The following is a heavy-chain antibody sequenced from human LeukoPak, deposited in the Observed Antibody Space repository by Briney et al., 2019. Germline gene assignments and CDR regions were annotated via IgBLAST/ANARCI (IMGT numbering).Heavy chain of an antibody. CDR1: GYTFTSYY. Sequence: ASVKVSCKASGYTFTSYYMHWVRQAPGQGLEWMGIINPSGGSTSYAQKFQGRVTMTRDTSTSTVYMELSSLRSEDTAVYYCARGAAAAGTLDDAFDIWGQGTMATVSS. J-gene: IGHJ3*02. CDR3: ARGAAAAGTLDDAFDI. CDR2: INPSGGST. V-gene: IGHV1-46*01. D-gene: IGHD6-13*01.